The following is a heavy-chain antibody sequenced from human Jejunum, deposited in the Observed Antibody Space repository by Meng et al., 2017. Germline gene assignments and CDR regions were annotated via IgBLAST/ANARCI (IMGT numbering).Heavy chain of an antibody. CDR1: GFTFSIYA. V-gene: IGHV3-23*01. D-gene: IGHD3-9*01. CDR3: VKQSGSEWFFDY. CDR2: IRTDGST. J-gene: IGHJ4*02. Sequence: GESLKISWAASGFTFSIYAMTWVRQAPGKGLEWVSAIRTDGSTVYADAVKGRLTISRDNSKNSLYLHMNSLRADDTAVYYCVKQSGSEWFFDYWGQGTLVTVSS.